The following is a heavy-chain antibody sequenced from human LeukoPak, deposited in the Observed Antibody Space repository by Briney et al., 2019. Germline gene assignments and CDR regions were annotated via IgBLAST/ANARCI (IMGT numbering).Heavy chain of an antibody. CDR2: INHSGST. CDR3: ARLQSCSGGSCWGFDY. CDR1: GGSFSGYY. Sequence: KASETLSLTCAVYGGSFSGYYWSWIRQPPGKGLEWIGEINHSGSTNYNPSLKGRVTISVDTSKNQFSLKLSSVTAADTAVYYCARLQSCSGGSCWGFDYWGQGTLVTVSS. V-gene: IGHV4-34*01. J-gene: IGHJ4*02. D-gene: IGHD2-15*01.